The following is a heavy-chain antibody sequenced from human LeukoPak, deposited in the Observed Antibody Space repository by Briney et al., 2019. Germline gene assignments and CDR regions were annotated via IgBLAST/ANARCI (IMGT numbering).Heavy chain of an antibody. Sequence: GVSLRLSCAASGFTFSSYTMNWVRQAPGKGLEWVSSISSGTGYIYYADSVRGRFTISRDNAKNSLYLQMDSLRAEDTAVYYCARAYSSGWFLFDYWGQGTLVTVSS. CDR2: ISSGTGYI. V-gene: IGHV3-21*01. D-gene: IGHD6-19*01. CDR3: ARAYSSGWFLFDY. J-gene: IGHJ4*02. CDR1: GFTFSSYT.